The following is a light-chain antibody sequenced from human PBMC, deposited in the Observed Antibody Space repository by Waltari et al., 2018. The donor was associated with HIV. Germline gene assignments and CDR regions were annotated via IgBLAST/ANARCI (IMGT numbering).Light chain of an antibody. CDR3: AAWDDNLDGYVV. V-gene: IGLV3-21*04. CDR2: YDT. Sequence: SYVVTQPPSVSVAPGKTAKITCGGNNIGSESVNWYQQKAGQAPVLVIYYDTDRPSGIPERFSASKSGTSASLAISGLQSEDEGNYYCAAWDDNLDGYVVFGGGTKLTVL. J-gene: IGLJ2*01. CDR1: NIGSES.